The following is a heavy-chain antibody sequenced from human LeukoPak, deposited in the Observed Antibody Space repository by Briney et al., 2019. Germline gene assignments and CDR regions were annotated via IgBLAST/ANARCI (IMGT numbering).Heavy chain of an antibody. D-gene: IGHD2-15*01. CDR1: GFTFSNYG. CDR3: ARGARSGGSCYVD. J-gene: IGHJ4*02. V-gene: IGHV3-30*02. CDR2: IRYDGSNK. Sequence: GGSLRLSCAASGFTFSNYGMHWVRQAPGKGLEWVAFIRYDGSNKYYADSVKGRFTISRDNSKNTLYLQMNSLRAEDTALYSCARGARSGGSCYVDWGQGTLVTVSS.